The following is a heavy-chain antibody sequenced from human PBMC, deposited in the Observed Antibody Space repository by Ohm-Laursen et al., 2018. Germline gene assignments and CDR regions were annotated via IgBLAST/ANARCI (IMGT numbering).Heavy chain of an antibody. CDR3: ARDQFHDYGDYGGPSYYYGMDV. Sequence: SLRLSCAAAGFTFSSYDMHWVRQATGKGLEWVSAIGTAGDTYYPGSVKGRFTISRENAKNSLYLQMNSLRAGDTAVYYCARDQFHDYGDYGGPSYYYGMDVWGHGTTVTVSS. CDR1: GFTFSSYD. J-gene: IGHJ6*02. CDR2: IGTAGDT. V-gene: IGHV3-13*01. D-gene: IGHD4-17*01.